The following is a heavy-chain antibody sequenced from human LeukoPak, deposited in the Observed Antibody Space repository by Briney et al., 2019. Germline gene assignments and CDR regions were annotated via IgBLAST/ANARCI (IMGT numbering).Heavy chain of an antibody. J-gene: IGHJ6*04. CDR2: INHSGST. Sequence: SVTLSLTCAVYGGSFSGYYWSWIRQPPGKGLEWIGEINHSGSTNYNPSLKSRVTISVDTSKNQFSLKLSSVTAADTAVYYCARGTMVRGTTTYYYGMDVWGKGTTVTVSS. D-gene: IGHD3-10*01. CDR1: GGSFSGYY. CDR3: ARGTMVRGTTTYYYGMDV. V-gene: IGHV4-34*01.